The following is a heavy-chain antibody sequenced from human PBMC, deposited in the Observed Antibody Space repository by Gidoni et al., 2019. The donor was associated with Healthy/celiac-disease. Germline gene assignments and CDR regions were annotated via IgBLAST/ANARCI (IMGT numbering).Heavy chain of an antibody. D-gene: IGHD2-15*01. CDR2: ISYDGSNK. Sequence: QVQLVESGGGVVQPGRSLRLSCSASGFTFSSYAMPWVRQAPGKGLEWVAVISYDGSNKYYADSVKGRFTISRDNSKNTLYLQMNSLRAEDTAVYYCARDCSGGSCSLGTLDYWGQGTLVTVSS. V-gene: IGHV3-30-3*01. J-gene: IGHJ4*02. CDR1: GFTFSSYA. CDR3: ARDCSGGSCSLGTLDY.